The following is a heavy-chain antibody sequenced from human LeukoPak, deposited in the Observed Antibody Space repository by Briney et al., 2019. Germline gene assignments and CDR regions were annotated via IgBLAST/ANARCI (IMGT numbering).Heavy chain of an antibody. V-gene: IGHV3-23*01. CDR1: GFTFSSYA. CDR2: ISGGGGST. D-gene: IGHD3-9*01. J-gene: IGHJ4*02. CDR3: AKFYDISTGYFDC. Sequence: QPGGSLRLSCAASGFTFSSYAMSWVRQSPGKGLEWVSAISGGGGSTYYADSVEGRFTISRDNSKNTLYLQMNSLRAEDTAVYYCAKFYDISTGYFDCWGQGTLVTVSS.